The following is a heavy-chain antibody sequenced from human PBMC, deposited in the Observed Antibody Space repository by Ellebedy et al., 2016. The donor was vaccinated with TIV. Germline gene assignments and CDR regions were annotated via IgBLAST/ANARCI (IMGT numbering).Heavy chain of an antibody. CDR3: ARTGYSSGWKGGYGMDV. CDR2: INPSGGST. Sequence: AASVKVSCKASGYTFTSYYMHWVRQAPGQGLEWMGIINPSGGSTSYAQKFQGRVTMTRDTSTSTVYMELSSLRSEDTAVYYCARTGYSSGWKGGYGMDVWGQGTTVTVSS. V-gene: IGHV1-46*01. D-gene: IGHD6-19*01. J-gene: IGHJ6*02. CDR1: GYTFTSYY.